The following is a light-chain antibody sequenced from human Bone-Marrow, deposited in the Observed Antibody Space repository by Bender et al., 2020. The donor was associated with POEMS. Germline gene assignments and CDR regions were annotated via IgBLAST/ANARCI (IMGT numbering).Light chain of an antibody. J-gene: IGLJ2*01. V-gene: IGLV3-1*01. Sequence: SYELTQPPSVSVSPGQTATITCSGEKLGEEYACWYQQKPGQSPVVVIYQDTKRPSGIPERFSGSTSGNTASLTISGTQTMDESDYYCQSWGSNTAVFGGGTKLTVI. CDR1: KLGEEY. CDR2: QDT. CDR3: QSWGSNTAV.